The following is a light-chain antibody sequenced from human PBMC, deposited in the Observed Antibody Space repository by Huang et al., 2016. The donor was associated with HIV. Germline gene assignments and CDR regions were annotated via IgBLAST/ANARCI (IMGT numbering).Light chain of an antibody. CDR3: QQYGSSPYT. CDR2: CAS. V-gene: IGKV3-20*01. Sequence: EIVLTQFPGTLSLSPGERATVSCGASQSVSSSYLAWYQQKPGQAPTLLISCASNWATDIPDRFSGSGSGTDFTLTISRLEPEDFAVYYCQQYGSSPYTFGQGTKLEIK. CDR1: QSVSSSY. J-gene: IGKJ2*01.